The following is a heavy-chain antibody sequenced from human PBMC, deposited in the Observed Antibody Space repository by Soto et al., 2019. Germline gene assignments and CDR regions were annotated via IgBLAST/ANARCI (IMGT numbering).Heavy chain of an antibody. CDR1: GFTFSSYA. V-gene: IGHV3-23*01. Sequence: GGSLRLSCAASGFTFSSYAMSWVRQAPGKGLEWVSAISGSGGSTYYADSVKGRFTISRDNSKNTLYLQMNSLRAEDTAVYYCAKCGGYYDSSGYDDYWGQGTLVTVSS. CDR3: AKCGGYYDSSGYDDY. J-gene: IGHJ4*02. D-gene: IGHD3-22*01. CDR2: ISGSGGST.